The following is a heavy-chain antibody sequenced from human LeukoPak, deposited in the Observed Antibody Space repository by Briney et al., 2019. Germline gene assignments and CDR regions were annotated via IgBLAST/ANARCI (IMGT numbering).Heavy chain of an antibody. CDR2: INFDGSTA. D-gene: IGHD2-2*01. CDR1: GFTFTNYW. Sequence: GGSLRLSCAASGFTFTNYWMHWVRQAPGKGLVWVSRINFDGSTATYADSVKGRFTISRDNSKNTLYLQMNSLRAEDTAVYYCAKDPRSQYPDYWGQGTLVTVSS. CDR3: AKDPRSQYPDY. V-gene: IGHV3-74*01. J-gene: IGHJ4*02.